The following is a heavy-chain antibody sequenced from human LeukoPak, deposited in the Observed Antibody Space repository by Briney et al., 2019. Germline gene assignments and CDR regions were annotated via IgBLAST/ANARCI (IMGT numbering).Heavy chain of an antibody. D-gene: IGHD3-10*01. V-gene: IGHV5-51*01. CDR2: IYPDDSDI. Sequence: GESLKISCEGSGYSFTNYWIAWVRQMPGKGLEWMGIIYPDDSDIRYSPSFQGQVTISADKSITTAYLQWSSLKASDTAMYYCARVAKYFYGSGSYRPHYFDYWGQGTLVTVSS. J-gene: IGHJ4*02. CDR3: ARVAKYFYGSGSYRPHYFDY. CDR1: GYSFTNYW.